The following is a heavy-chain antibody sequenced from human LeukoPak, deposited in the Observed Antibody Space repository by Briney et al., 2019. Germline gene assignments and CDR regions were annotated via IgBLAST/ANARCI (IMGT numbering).Heavy chain of an antibody. D-gene: IGHD4-23*01. V-gene: IGHV1-2*02. CDR1: GYTFTGYY. CDR2: INPNSGDT. J-gene: IGHJ3*02. CDR3: ARKSVVTLNAFDI. Sequence: ASVKVSCKASGYTFTGYYMHWVRQAPGQGLEWMGWINPNSGDTNYAQKFQGRVTMTRDTSISTAYTELSRLRSDDTAVYYCARKSVVTLNAFDIWGQGTMVTVSS.